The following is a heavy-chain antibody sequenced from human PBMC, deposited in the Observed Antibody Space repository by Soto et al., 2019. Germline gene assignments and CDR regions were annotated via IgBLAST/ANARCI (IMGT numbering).Heavy chain of an antibody. CDR3: ARVYCSGGSCYLGFGWYYYYMDV. CDR1: GYTFTSYG. J-gene: IGHJ6*03. D-gene: IGHD2-15*01. Sequence: QVQLVQSGAEVKKPGASVKVSCKASGYTFTSYGISWVRQAPGQGLEWMGWISAYNGNTNDAQKLQGRVTMTTDTSTSTAYMELRSLRSDDTAVYYCARVYCSGGSCYLGFGWYYYYMDVWGKGTTVTVSS. V-gene: IGHV1-18*01. CDR2: ISAYNGNT.